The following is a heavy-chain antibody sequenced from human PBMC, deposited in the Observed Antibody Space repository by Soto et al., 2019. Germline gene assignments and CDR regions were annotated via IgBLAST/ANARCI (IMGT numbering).Heavy chain of an antibody. J-gene: IGHJ6*03. Sequence: QVQLVESGGGVVQPGRSLRLSCVGSGFSFSSYDMNWVRQAPGTGLEWVALMSYDGSKKYYGDSVRGRVTISRDNSKNTLYLQMDHLRPEYTVIYYCAKDLKPGSRWSLGGVEHCMDVWGSGTTVSVSS. CDR3: AKDLKPGSRWSLGGVEHCMDV. CDR2: MSYDGSKK. CDR1: GFSFSSYD. V-gene: IGHV3-30*18. D-gene: IGHD3-16*01.